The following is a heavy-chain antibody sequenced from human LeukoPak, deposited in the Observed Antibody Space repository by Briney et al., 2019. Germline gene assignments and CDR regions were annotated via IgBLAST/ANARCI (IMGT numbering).Heavy chain of an antibody. Sequence: GGSLRLSCAASGFTFRTISMTWVRQAPGKGPEYIAAINSRGDTINYAESVKGRVTISRDNTKNLLYLQMNSLRVDDTAVYYCAWLYYYYMEVWGKGTTVT. CDR2: INSRGDTI. J-gene: IGHJ6*03. V-gene: IGHV3-48*01. CDR1: GFTFRTIS. CDR3: AWLYYYYMEV. D-gene: IGHD5-12*01.